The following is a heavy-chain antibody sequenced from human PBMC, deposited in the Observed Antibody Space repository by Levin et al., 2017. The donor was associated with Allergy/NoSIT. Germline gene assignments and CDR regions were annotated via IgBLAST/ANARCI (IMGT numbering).Heavy chain of an antibody. CDR3: TTGHDYGDYFSCFDS. Sequence: PGGSLRLSCAGSGLTFSDAWMNWVRQAPGKGLEWVGRIKSKTDGEKTDYAAAVKGRFNISRDDSKKTVYLQMSGLKTEDTAVYYCTTGHDYGDYFSCFDSWGQGTLVTVSS. V-gene: IGHV3-15*07. CDR1: GLTFSDAW. J-gene: IGHJ5*01. CDR2: IKSKTDGEKT. D-gene: IGHD4-17*01.